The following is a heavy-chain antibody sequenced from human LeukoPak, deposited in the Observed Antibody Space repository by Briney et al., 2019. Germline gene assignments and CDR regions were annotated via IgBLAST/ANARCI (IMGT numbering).Heavy chain of an antibody. J-gene: IGHJ4*02. CDR3: ARVYGSYSYYFDY. Sequence: SETLSLTCAVYGGSVSGYYWSWIRQPPGKGLEWIGEINHSGSTNYNPSLKSRVTISVDTSKNQFSLKLSSVTAADTAVYYCARVYGSYSYYFDYWGQGTLVTVSS. V-gene: IGHV4-34*01. D-gene: IGHD1-26*01. CDR2: INHSGST. CDR1: GGSVSGYY.